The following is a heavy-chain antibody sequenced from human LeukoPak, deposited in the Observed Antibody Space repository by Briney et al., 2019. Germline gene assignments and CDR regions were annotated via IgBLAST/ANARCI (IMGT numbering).Heavy chain of an antibody. D-gene: IGHD1-20*01. J-gene: IGHJ4*02. CDR1: GGSFSGYY. CDR2: INHSGSA. Sequence: PSETLSLTCAVYGGSFSGYYWSWIRQPPGKGLEWIGEINHSGSANYNPSLKSRVTISVDTSKNQFSLKLSSATAADTAVYYCAWTGYNWNDPFGYWGQGTLVTVSS. V-gene: IGHV4-34*01. CDR3: AWTGYNWNDPFGY.